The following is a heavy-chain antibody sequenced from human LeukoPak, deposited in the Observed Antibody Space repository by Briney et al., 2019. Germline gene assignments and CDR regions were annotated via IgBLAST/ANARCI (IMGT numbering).Heavy chain of an antibody. J-gene: IGHJ6*02. Sequence: SQTLSLTCTVSGGSISSGDYYWSWIRQPPGKGLEWIGYIYYSGSTYYNPSLKSRVTISVDTSKNQFSLKLSSVTAADTAVYYCARLRQAVGLYYYYGMDVWGQGTTVTVSS. CDR3: ARLRQAVGLYYYYGMDV. CDR1: GGSISSGDYY. V-gene: IGHV4-30-4*01. CDR2: IYYSGST. D-gene: IGHD6-19*01.